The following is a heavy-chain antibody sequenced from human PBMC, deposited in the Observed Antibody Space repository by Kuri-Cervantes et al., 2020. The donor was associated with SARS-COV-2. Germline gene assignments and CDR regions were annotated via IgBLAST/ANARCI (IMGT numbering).Heavy chain of an antibody. J-gene: IGHJ4*02. Sequence: SGPTLVKPTQTLTLTCIFSGFSQNGGGVGVGWVRQPPGKALEWLASIFWHEDKAYRPSLTSRLTITKDTSKSQVVLTLTNVDPVDTATYYCVHLGDYVDPLFDYWGQGTLVTVSS. CDR2: IFWHEDK. CDR1: GFSQNGGGVG. CDR3: VHLGDYVDPLFDY. D-gene: IGHD4-17*01. V-gene: IGHV2-5*01.